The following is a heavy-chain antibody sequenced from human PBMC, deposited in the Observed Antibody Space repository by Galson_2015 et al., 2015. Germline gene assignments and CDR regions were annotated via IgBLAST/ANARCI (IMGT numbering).Heavy chain of an antibody. J-gene: IGHJ4*02. V-gene: IGHV3-30*18. CDR2: ISYDGSNK. CDR1: GITFSSYG. CDR3: AKGSYYDILTGYPPPVHFHY. D-gene: IGHD3-9*01. Sequence: SLRLSCAASGITFSSYGMHWVRQAPGKGLEWVAVISYDGSNKYYADSVKGRFTISRDNSKNTLYLQMNSLRAEDTAVYYCAKGSYYDILTGYPPPVHFHYWGQGTLVTVSS.